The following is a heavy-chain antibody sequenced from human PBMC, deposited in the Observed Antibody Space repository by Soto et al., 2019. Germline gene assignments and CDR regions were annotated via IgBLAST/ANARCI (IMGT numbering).Heavy chain of an antibody. D-gene: IGHD2-8*02. V-gene: IGHV4-59*11. J-gene: IGHJ4*02. Sequence: TSETLSLTCTVSGGSINTLYWSWIRQPPGKGLEWIGYIYYSGSTNYNPSLKSRVTISVDTSKNQFSLKLTSVTAADTAVYYCARDKITGLFDYWGQGTLVTVSS. CDR1: GGSINTLY. CDR2: IYYSGST. CDR3: ARDKITGLFDY.